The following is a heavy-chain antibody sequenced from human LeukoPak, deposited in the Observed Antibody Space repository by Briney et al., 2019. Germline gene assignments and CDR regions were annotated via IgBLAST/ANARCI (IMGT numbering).Heavy chain of an antibody. CDR2: IYYSGST. J-gene: IGHJ4*02. CDR1: GGSISSSSYY. D-gene: IGHD1-26*01. V-gene: IGHV4-39*01. Sequence: PSETLSLTCTVSGGSISSSSYYWGWIRQPPGKGLEWIGSIYYSGSTNYNPSLKSRVTISVDTSKNQFSLKLSSVTAADTAVYYCARRIVGATANFDYWGQGTPVTVSS. CDR3: ARRIVGATANFDY.